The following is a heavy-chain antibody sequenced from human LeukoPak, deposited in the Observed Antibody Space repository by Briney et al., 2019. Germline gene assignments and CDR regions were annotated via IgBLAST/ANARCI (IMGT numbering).Heavy chain of an antibody. Sequence: SKTLSLTCTVSGGSISSSSYYWGWIRQPPGKGLEWIGSIYYSGSTYYNPSLKSRVTISVDTSKNQFSLKLSSVTAADTAVYYCARQRSPYYGSGFQSYFQHWGQGTLVTVSS. V-gene: IGHV4-39*01. J-gene: IGHJ1*01. D-gene: IGHD3-10*01. CDR2: IYYSGST. CDR3: ARQRSPYYGSGFQSYFQH. CDR1: GGSISSSSYY.